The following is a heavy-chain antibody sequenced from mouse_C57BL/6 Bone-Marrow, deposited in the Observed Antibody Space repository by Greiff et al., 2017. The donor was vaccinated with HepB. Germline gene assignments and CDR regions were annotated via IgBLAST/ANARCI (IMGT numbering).Heavy chain of an antibody. J-gene: IGHJ2*01. CDR2: ISDGGSYT. V-gene: IGHV5-4*01. CDR1: GFTFSSYA. D-gene: IGHD1-1*01. Sequence: EVHLVESGGGLVKPGGSLKLSCAASGFTFSSYAMSWVRQTPEKRLEWVATISDGGSYTYYPDNVKGRFTISRDNAKNNLYLQMSHLKSEDTAMYYCARDYGSSYVGGYWGQGTTLTVSS. CDR3: ARDYGSSYVGGY.